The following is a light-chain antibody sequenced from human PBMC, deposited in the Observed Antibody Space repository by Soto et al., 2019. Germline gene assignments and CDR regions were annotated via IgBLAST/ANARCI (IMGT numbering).Light chain of an antibody. Sequence: QSALTQPRSVSGSPGQSVTISCTGTSSDVGGYKYVSWYQHHPGKAPKLLIYDVTERPSGVPDRFSGSKSGYTASLTISGLQAEDEADYYCCSYGGSLYVFGNGTKVTVL. CDR3: CSYGGSLYV. CDR1: SSDVGGYKY. J-gene: IGLJ1*01. V-gene: IGLV2-11*01. CDR2: DVT.